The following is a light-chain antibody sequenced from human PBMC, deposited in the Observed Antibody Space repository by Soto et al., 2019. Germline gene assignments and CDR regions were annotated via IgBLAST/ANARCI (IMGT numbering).Light chain of an antibody. CDR3: QQRSNWLMYT. V-gene: IGKV3-11*01. J-gene: IGKJ2*01. Sequence: EIVLTQSPATLSLSPGERATLSCRASQSVSSYLAWYQQKPGQAPRLLIYDASNRATGIPARFSDSGSGTDFNLNISSLETEDFAVYECQQRSNWLMYTFGQGTKQESK. CDR2: DAS. CDR1: QSVSSY.